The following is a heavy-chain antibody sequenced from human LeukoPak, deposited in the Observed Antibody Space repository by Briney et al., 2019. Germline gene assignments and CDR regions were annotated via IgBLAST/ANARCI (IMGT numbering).Heavy chain of an antibody. J-gene: IGHJ3*02. Sequence: GGSLRLSCAASGFTFSTYNMNWVRQAPGKGLEWVSSISSSSSYIYYADSVKGRFTISRDNAKNSLYLQINSLRAEDTDVYYCTRDVGASAPDAFDIWGQGTMVTVSS. CDR2: ISSSSSYI. V-gene: IGHV3-21*01. CDR3: TRDVGASAPDAFDI. CDR1: GFTFSTYN. D-gene: IGHD1-26*01.